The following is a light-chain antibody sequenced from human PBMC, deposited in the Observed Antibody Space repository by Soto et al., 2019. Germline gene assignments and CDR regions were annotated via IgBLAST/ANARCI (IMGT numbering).Light chain of an antibody. CDR3: SSYTSSSALDV. Sequence: ALTXPASVSGSPGQSITISCTGTSSGVGGYNYVSWYQQHPGKAPKLMIYDVSNRPSGVSNRFSGSKSGNTASLTISGLQAEDEADYYCSSYTSSSALDVFGTGTKVTVL. J-gene: IGLJ1*01. CDR2: DVS. CDR1: SSGVGGYNY. V-gene: IGLV2-14*01.